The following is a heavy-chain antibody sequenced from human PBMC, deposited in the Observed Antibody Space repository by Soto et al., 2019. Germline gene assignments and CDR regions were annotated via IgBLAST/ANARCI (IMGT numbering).Heavy chain of an antibody. V-gene: IGHV3-30*03. CDR1: GFTFSSYY. CDR3: ATVGLGVSSGWSGFDY. J-gene: IGHJ4*02. D-gene: IGHD6-19*01. Sequence: PGGSLRLFWAASGFTFSSYYMHGVRQAPGKGLEWAAAITSDGENKVYGDSAKGRFTISRDNSKNTVDLQMNSLRAEDTGIYYCATVGLGVSSGWSGFDYWGQGTLVTVSS. CDR2: ITSDGENK.